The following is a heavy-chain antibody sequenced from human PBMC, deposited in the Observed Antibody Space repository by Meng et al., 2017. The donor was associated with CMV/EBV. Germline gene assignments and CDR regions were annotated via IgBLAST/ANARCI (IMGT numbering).Heavy chain of an antibody. D-gene: IGHD3-22*01. V-gene: IGHV4-39*07. CDR1: GCSINSSSFY. J-gene: IGHJ5*02. Sequence: SGPRRFTPSGTLFLHSTVSGCSINSSSFYWGWIRQPPGKGLEWIGSIYYSGSTYYNPSLKSRVTISVDTSKNQFSLKLSSVTAADTAVYYCARGVVTMIVVYDPWGQGTPVTVSS. CDR2: IYYSGST. CDR3: ARGVVTMIVVYDP.